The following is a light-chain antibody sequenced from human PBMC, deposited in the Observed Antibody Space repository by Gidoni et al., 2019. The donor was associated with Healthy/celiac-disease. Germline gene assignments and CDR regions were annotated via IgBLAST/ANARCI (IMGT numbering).Light chain of an antibody. J-gene: IGKJ3*01. Sequence: DIQMTQSPSTLSASVGDRVTITCRASQSISSWLAGYQQKPGKAPKLLIYKASSLESGVPSRFSGSGSRTEFTLTISSLQPDDFATYYCQQYNSYPFXVXPGTKVDIK. CDR2: KAS. CDR3: QQYNSYPFX. V-gene: IGKV1-5*03. CDR1: QSISSW.